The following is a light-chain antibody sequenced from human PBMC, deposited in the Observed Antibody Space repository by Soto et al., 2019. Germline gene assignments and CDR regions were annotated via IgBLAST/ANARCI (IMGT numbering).Light chain of an antibody. V-gene: IGKV1-5*03. CDR1: QSISSW. CDR2: KAS. Sequence: DIQMTQSPSTLSASVGDRVSITCRASQSISSWLAWYQQKPGKAPKLLIYKASNLESGVPSRFSSSGSGTEFTLTISSLQPDDFATYYCQQYNSYWLTFGGGTKVEIK. J-gene: IGKJ4*01. CDR3: QQYNSYWLT.